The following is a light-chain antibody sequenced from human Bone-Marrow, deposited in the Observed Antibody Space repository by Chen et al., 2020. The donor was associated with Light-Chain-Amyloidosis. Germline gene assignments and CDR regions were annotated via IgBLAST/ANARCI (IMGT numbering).Light chain of an antibody. CDR3: QKFDTAPFT. Sequence: DIQMTQSPSSLSASVGDRVTITCRASQGIANFLAWYQQKPGKVPKLLIYSASTLQSGVPSRFSGSGSETDFTLIISSLQPEDVATYYCQKFDTAPFTFGPGTTVDIK. CDR1: QGIANF. J-gene: IGKJ3*01. V-gene: IGKV1-27*01. CDR2: SAS.